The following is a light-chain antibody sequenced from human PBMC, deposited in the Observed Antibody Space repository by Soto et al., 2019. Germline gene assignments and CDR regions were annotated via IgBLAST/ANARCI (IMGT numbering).Light chain of an antibody. V-gene: IGKV1-5*03. CDR2: EAS. CDR1: QSISSW. J-gene: IGKJ1*01. Sequence: DIQMTQSPSTLSASVGDRITLTCRASQSISSWLAWYQQKPGTAPKLLIYEASSLESGVPSRFSGSGSGTEFTLTISSLQPDDFATYYCQQYKSYSRTFGQGTKVEIK. CDR3: QQYKSYSRT.